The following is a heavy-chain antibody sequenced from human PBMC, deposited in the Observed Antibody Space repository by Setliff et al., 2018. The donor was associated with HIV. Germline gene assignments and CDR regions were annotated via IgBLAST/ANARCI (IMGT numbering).Heavy chain of an antibody. J-gene: IGHJ4*02. CDR1: GFTVRSTY. D-gene: IGHD5-12*01. Sequence: GGSLRLSCAASGFTVRSTYMNWVRRAPGKGLEWVSIIYGDDTTDYADSVKGRFAISRDNSKNMVNLQMNTLRPEDTAVYYCAGEGSHSGSVYWGQGTLVTVSS. CDR3: AGEGSHSGSVY. V-gene: IGHV3-66*02. CDR2: IYGDDTT.